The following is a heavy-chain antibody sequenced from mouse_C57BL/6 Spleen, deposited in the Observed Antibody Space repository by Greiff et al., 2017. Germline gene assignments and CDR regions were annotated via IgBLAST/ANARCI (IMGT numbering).Heavy chain of an antibody. J-gene: IGHJ2*01. V-gene: IGHV1-4*01. D-gene: IGHD1-1*01. CDR3: ARESITTVVATPYFDY. Sequence: QVQLQQSGAELARPGASVKMSCKASGYTFTSYTMHWVKQRPGQGLEWIGYINPSSGYTKYNQKFKDKATLTADKSSSTAYMQLSSLTSEDSAVYYCARESITTVVATPYFDYWGQGTTLTVSS. CDR1: GYTFTSYT. CDR2: INPSSGYT.